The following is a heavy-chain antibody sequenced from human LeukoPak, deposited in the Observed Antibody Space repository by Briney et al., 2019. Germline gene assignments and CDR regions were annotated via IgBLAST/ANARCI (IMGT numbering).Heavy chain of an antibody. CDR1: GYTFTSYY. V-gene: IGHV1-46*01. CDR2: INPSGGST. CDR3: ARGFEIIMIWLDAFDT. Sequence: GASVKVSCKASGYTFTSYYMHWVRQAPGQGLEWMGIINPSGGSTSYAQKFQGRVTMTRDTSTSTVYMELSSLRSEDTAVYYCARGFEIIMIWLDAFDTWGQGTMVTVSS. J-gene: IGHJ3*02. D-gene: IGHD3-22*01.